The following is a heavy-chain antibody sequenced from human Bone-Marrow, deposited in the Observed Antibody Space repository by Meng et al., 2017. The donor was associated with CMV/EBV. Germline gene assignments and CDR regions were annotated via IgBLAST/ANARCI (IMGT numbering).Heavy chain of an antibody. CDR1: GFTFSDYY. CDR2: ISSSGSTI. CDR3: ARDSGYCSGGSCHFDY. Sequence: GESLKISCAASGFTFSDYYMSWIRQAPGKGLEWVSYISSSGSTIYYADSVKGRFTISRDNAKNSLYLQMSSLRAEDTAVYYCARDSGYCSGGSCHFDYWGQGTLVTVSS. V-gene: IGHV3-11*01. J-gene: IGHJ4*02. D-gene: IGHD2-15*01.